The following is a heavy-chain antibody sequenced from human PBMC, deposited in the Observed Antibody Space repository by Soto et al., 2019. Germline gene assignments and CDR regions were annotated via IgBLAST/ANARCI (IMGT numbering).Heavy chain of an antibody. J-gene: IGHJ1*01. CDR3: ARDRVESGYPEYFQH. CDR1: GFTVSRNY. CDR2: IYSGGST. V-gene: IGHV3-53*01. D-gene: IGHD3-22*01. Sequence: EVQLVESGGGLIQPGGSLRLSCAASGFTVSRNYMSWVRQAPGKGLEWVSVIYSGGSTYYADSVKGRFTISRDNSKNTLYLQMNSLRAEDMAVYYCARDRVESGYPEYFQHWGQGTLVTVSS.